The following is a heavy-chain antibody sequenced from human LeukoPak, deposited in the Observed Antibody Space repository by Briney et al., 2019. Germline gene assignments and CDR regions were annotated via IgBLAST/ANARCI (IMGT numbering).Heavy chain of an antibody. J-gene: IGHJ4*02. Sequence: PGGSLRLSCAASGFTFSSYSMNWVRQAPGKGLEWVSSISSSSSYIYYADSVKGRFTISRDNAKNSLYLQMNSLRAEDTAVYYCASSYYYDSSGYYYYFDYWGQGTLVTVSS. CDR3: ASSYYYDSSGYYYYFDY. D-gene: IGHD3-22*01. CDR2: ISSSSSYI. CDR1: GFTFSSYS. V-gene: IGHV3-21*01.